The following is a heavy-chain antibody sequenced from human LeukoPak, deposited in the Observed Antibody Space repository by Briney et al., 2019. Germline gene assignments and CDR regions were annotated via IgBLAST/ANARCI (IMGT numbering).Heavy chain of an antibody. CDR3: ARYEEYSRSWDY. CDR2: INDSGSV. CDR1: GGSFSGYY. Sequence: SETLSLTCAVYGGSFSGYYWSWIRQPPGKGLEWIGEINDSGSVNHGPSLKSRVTISVDTSKNQFSLKLRSVTAADTAIYFCARYEEYSRSWDYWGRGTLVTVSS. V-gene: IGHV4-34*01. J-gene: IGHJ4*02. D-gene: IGHD6-6*01.